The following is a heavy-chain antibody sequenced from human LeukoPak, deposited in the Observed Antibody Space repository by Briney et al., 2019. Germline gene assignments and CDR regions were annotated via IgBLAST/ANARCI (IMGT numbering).Heavy chain of an antibody. CDR3: TTTYYYDSSGYTLDY. J-gene: IGHJ4*02. CDR2: IRSKANSYAT. CDR1: GFTFSGSA. D-gene: IGHD3-22*01. V-gene: IGHV3-73*01. Sequence: GGSLRLSCAASGFTFSGSAMHWVRQASGKGLEWVGRIRSKANSYATVYDASVRGRFTISRDDSKNTAYLQMNSLKPEDTAVYYCTTTYYYDSSGYTLDYWGQGTLVTVSS.